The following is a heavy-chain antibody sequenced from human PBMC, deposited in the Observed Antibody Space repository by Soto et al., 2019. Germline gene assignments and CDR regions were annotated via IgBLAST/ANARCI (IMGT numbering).Heavy chain of an antibody. V-gene: IGHV1-18*01. CDR3: ATDRGLRTFDY. Sequence: ASVKVSCKASGYTFTNSGISWVRQAPGQGLEWMGWISAYNGNTNYAQKLQGRVTMTTDTSTSTAYMELRSLRSDDTAVFYCATDRGLRTFDYWGQGTLVTVSS. D-gene: IGHD3-10*01. CDR1: GYTFTNSG. J-gene: IGHJ4*02. CDR2: ISAYNGNT.